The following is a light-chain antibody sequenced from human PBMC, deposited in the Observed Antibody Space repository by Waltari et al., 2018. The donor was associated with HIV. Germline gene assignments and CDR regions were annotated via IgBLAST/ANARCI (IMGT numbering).Light chain of an antibody. CDR3: CSCPRSGIRYV. J-gene: IGLJ1*01. CDR1: SRTVGSDDL. CDR2: EVT. Sequence: QSALTQPASVSGSPGQSITISCTGTSRTVGSDDLVSRYQQHPGEAPKLIIDEVTKRPSGVSNRFAGSKSGNTASLTISGLQAEDEADYYCCSCPRSGIRYVFGTGTKVTVL. V-gene: IGLV2-23*02.